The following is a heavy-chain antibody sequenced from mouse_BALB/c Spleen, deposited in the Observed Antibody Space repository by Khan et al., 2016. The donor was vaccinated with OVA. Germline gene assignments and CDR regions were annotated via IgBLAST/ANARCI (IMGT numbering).Heavy chain of an antibody. CDR3: ARDAGRY. D-gene: IGHD3-3*01. CDR2: INPKNGVT. J-gene: IGHJ4*01. Sequence: EVQLQQSGPELVKPGASVKISCKTSGYTFTEYTLHWMKQSHGKSLEWIGVINPKNGVTSYNQKFKGKATLTVDKSSCTAYMEFRSLTSEDSAVYDCARDAGRYWGQGTSVTVSS. CDR1: GYTFTEYT. V-gene: IGHV1-18*01.